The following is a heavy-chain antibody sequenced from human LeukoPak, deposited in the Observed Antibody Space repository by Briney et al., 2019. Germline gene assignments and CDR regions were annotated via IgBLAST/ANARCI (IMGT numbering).Heavy chain of an antibody. CDR3: ARPATDTDAFDI. D-gene: IGHD5-18*01. J-gene: IGHJ3*02. V-gene: IGHV1-18*01. Sequence: ASVKVSCKASGYTFTSYGISWERQAPGQGLEWMGWISAYNGNTNYAQKLQGRVTMTTDTSTSTAYMELRSLRSDDTAVYYCARPATDTDAFDIWGQGTMVTVSS. CDR2: ISAYNGNT. CDR1: GYTFTSYG.